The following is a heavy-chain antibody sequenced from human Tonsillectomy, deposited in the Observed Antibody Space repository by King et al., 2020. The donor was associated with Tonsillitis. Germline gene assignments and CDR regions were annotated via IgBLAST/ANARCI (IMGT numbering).Heavy chain of an antibody. D-gene: IGHD3-3*01. J-gene: IGHJ6*02. Sequence: VQLVESGGGVVQPGRSLRLSCAASGFTFRSYGMHWVRQAPGKGLEWVAVISYDGSNKYYADSVKGRFTISRDNSKNTLYLQMNSLRAEDTAVYYCAKNRAGRDFWSGSNKNYYYYYGMDVWGQGTKVTVSS. V-gene: IGHV3-30*18. CDR2: ISYDGSNK. CDR3: AKNRAGRDFWSGSNKNYYYYYGMDV. CDR1: GFTFRSYG.